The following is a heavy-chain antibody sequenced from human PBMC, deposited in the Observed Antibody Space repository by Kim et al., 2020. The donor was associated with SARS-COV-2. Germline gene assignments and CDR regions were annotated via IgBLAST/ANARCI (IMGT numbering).Heavy chain of an antibody. CDR3: ATQDSSGSGAFDI. D-gene: IGHD3-22*01. Sequence: ASVKVSCKASGYTFTDYYMNWVRPAPGQGLEWMGRINPNSGGANYAQNFQGRVTMTRDTSISTAYMELSSLRSDDTAVYYCATQDSSGSGAFDIWGQGTMVTVSS. CDR1: GYTFTDYY. CDR2: INPNSGGA. J-gene: IGHJ3*02. V-gene: IGHV1-2*06.